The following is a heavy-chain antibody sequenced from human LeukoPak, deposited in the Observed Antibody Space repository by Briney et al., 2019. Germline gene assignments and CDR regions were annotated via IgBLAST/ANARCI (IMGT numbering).Heavy chain of an antibody. CDR3: ARGPAGYCPSASCHHYFDR. V-gene: IGHV4-34*04. D-gene: IGHD2-2*03. CDR1: SESFSGYS. CDR2: VNDSGRT. J-gene: IGHJ4*02. Sequence: SETLSLTCAVYSESFSGYSYIWIRQPPGKGLDWVGKVNDSGRTSHNPSLKSRATISIDTSKNQFSLNLHSVTAADTAVYYCARGPAGYCPSASCHHYFDRWGQGTLVTVSS.